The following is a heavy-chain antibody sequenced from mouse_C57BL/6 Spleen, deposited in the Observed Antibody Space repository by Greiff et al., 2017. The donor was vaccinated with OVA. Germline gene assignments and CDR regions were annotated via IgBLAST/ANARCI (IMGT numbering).Heavy chain of an antibody. V-gene: IGHV1-53*01. J-gene: IGHJ4*01. D-gene: IGHD4-1*01. CDR1: GYTFTSYW. CDR3: ARDWDWYAMDY. Sequence: QVQLKESGTELVKPGASVKLSFKASGYTFTSYWMHWVKQRPGQGLEWIGNINPSNGGTNYNEKFKSKATLTVDKSSSTAYMQLSSLTSEDSAVYYCARDWDWYAMDYWGQGTSVTVSS. CDR2: INPSNGGT.